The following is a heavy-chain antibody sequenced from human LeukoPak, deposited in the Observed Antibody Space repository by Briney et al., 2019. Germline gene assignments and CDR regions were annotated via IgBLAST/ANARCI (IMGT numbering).Heavy chain of an antibody. V-gene: IGHV3-38-3*01. D-gene: IGHD6-19*01. CDR3: ARVGKQGWDFDH. CDR1: GFTVSSNE. Sequence: PGGSLRLSCAASGFTVSSNEMSWVRQAPGKGLEWVSSISGGSTYYADSRKGRFTISRDNSKNTLHLQMSSLRAEDTAVYYCARVGKQGWDFDHWGQGTLVTVSS. CDR2: ISGGST. J-gene: IGHJ4*02.